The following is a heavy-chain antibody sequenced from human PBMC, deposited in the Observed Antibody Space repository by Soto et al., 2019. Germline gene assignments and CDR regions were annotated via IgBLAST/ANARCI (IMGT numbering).Heavy chain of an antibody. CDR1: GGTFSSYA. Sequence: ASVKVSCKASGGTFSSYAISWVRQAPGQGLEWMGGIIPIFGTANYAQKFQGRVTITADESTSTAYMELSSLRSEDTAVYYCAILAHDSSGQSAFDIWGQGTLVTGSS. CDR3: AILAHDSSGQSAFDI. J-gene: IGHJ3*02. D-gene: IGHD3-22*01. CDR2: IIPIFGTA. V-gene: IGHV1-69*13.